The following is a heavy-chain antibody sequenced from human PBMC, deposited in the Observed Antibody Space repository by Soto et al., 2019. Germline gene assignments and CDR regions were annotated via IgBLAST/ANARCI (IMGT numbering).Heavy chain of an antibody. V-gene: IGHV5-51*01. CDR1: GHIFSNYW. CDR3: ARQRLWGTSGYYYFEN. D-gene: IGHD3-22*01. J-gene: IGHJ4*02. Sequence: GESLKISCKGSGHIFSNYWIGWVRQMPGKGLDWMGIIYPGDSDTRYSPSFQGQVTITVDKSINTAYLQWSRLKASDTAMYYCARQRLWGTSGYYYFENWGQGTLVTVSS. CDR2: IYPGDSDT.